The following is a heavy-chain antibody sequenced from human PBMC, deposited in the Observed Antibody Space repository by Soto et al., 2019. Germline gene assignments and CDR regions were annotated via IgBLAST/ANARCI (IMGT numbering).Heavy chain of an antibody. D-gene: IGHD1-20*01. CDR2: IIPIFGTA. CDR3: ARDLPPLTGPFDY. J-gene: IGHJ4*02. CDR1: GGTFSSYA. Sequence: GASVKVSCKASGGTFSSYAISWVRQAPGQGLEWMGGIIPIFGTANYAQKFQGRVTITADESTSTAYMELSSLRSEDTAVYYCARDLPPLTGPFDYWGQGTLVTVSS. V-gene: IGHV1-69*13.